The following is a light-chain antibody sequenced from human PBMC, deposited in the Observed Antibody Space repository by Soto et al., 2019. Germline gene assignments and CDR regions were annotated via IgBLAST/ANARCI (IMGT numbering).Light chain of an antibody. V-gene: IGLV1-40*01. Sequence: QSALTQPPSVSGAPGQRVTISCTGSRSNIGAGYDVHWYQQLPGTAPKLLIYGNSNRPSGVPDRFSGSKSGTSASLAITGLQAEDEADYYCQSYDSSLSGSGVFGGGTKVTVL. J-gene: IGLJ2*01. CDR3: QSYDSSLSGSGV. CDR2: GNS. CDR1: RSNIGAGYD.